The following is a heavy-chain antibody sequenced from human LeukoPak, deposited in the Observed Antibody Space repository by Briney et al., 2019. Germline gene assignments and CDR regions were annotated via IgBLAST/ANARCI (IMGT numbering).Heavy chain of an antibody. CDR2: ISGSSGST. J-gene: IGHJ4*02. D-gene: IGHD3-22*01. CDR1: GFTFSYYD. Sequence: GGSLRLSCAASGFTFSYYDMNWVRQAPGKGPEWVSAISGSSGSTYYADSVKGRFTISRDNSKNTLYMQMNSLRAEDTAVYYCAKVTTRSLDYWGQGTLVTVSS. V-gene: IGHV3-23*01. CDR3: AKVTTRSLDY.